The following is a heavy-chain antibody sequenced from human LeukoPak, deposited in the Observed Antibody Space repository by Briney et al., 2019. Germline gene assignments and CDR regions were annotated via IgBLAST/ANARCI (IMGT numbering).Heavy chain of an antibody. CDR1: GGSFSVYY. J-gene: IGHJ5*02. V-gene: IGHV4-34*01. CDR3: ARGMGGYSYGPADWFDP. CDR2: INHSGST. D-gene: IGHD5-18*01. Sequence: SETLSLTCAVYGGSFSVYYWSWIRQPPGKGLEWVGEINHSGSTNYTPSVKSRVTISVNTSKNQFTLKLSAVTAADTAVYYCARGMGGYSYGPADWFDPWGQGTLVTVSS.